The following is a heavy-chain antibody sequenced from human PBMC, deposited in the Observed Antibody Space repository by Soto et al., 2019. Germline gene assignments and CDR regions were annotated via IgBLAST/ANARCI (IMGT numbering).Heavy chain of an antibody. V-gene: IGHV4-59*01. CDR2: MYYSGST. D-gene: IGHD5-18*01. CDR1: GGSISSYF. J-gene: IGHJ4*02. Sequence: QVQLQESGPGLVKPSETLSLTCSVSGGSISSYFWSWIRQPPGKGLEWIAYMYYSGSTNYNPSLKSRVPIAVDTSENQFSLRLSSVTPADPAVYYCARAGTAMVTLDYWGQGALVTVSS. CDR3: ARAGTAMVTLDY.